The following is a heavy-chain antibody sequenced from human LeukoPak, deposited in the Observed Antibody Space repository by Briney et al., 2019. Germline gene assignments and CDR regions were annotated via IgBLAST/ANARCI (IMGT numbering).Heavy chain of an antibody. J-gene: IGHJ4*02. Sequence: ASVKVSCKSSGYTFTSYGIRWVRQAPGQGLEWVGWISAYNGNTNYTQKLQGRVTMTTDTSTSTAYMELRSLRSDDTAVYYCARDDPGGSYTFDYWGQGTLVTVSS. CDR1: GYTFTSYG. D-gene: IGHD1-26*01. CDR2: ISAYNGNT. CDR3: ARDDPGGSYTFDY. V-gene: IGHV1-18*01.